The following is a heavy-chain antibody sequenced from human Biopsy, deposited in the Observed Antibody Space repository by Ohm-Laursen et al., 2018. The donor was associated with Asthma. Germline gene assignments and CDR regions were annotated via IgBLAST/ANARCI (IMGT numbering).Heavy chain of an antibody. Sequence: PTQTLTLTCTFSGFSLKTDPVGVGWIRQPPGKALEWLAFIYWDDDERYSPSLKNRLTITKDTSKNQVLLTMTNMDPVDTATYYSAHTRAGSPLCSAFGIWGQGTRVAVSS. CDR1: GFSLKTDPVG. CDR2: IYWDDDE. D-gene: IGHD6-19*01. CDR3: AHTRAGSPLCSAFGI. V-gene: IGHV2-5*02. J-gene: IGHJ3*02.